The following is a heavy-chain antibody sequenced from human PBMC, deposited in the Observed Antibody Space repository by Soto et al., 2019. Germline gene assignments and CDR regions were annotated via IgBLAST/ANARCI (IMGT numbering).Heavy chain of an antibody. Sequence: GVSLRLSCAASGFTFSSYAMSWVRQAPGKGLEWVSAISGSGGSTYYADSVKGRFTISRDNSKNTLYLQMNSLRAEDTAVYYCARTSIAVAGTASWFDPWGQGTLVTVS. J-gene: IGHJ5*02. CDR2: ISGSGGST. CDR1: GFTFSSYA. CDR3: ARTSIAVAGTASWFDP. V-gene: IGHV3-23*01. D-gene: IGHD6-19*01.